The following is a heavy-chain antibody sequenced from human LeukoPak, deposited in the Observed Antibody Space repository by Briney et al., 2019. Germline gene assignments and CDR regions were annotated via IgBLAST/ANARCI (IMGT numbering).Heavy chain of an antibody. CDR2: SGSGGST. V-gene: IGHV3-23*01. CDR1: GFTFSSYA. D-gene: IGHD2-2*01. Sequence: GGSLRLSCAASGFTFSSYAMSWVRQAPGKGLEWVSASGSGGSTYYADSVKGRFTISRDNSKNTLYLQTNSLRAEDTAVYYCAKSLESTNYYYHMDVWGKGTTVTISS. CDR3: AKSLESTNYYYHMDV. J-gene: IGHJ6*03.